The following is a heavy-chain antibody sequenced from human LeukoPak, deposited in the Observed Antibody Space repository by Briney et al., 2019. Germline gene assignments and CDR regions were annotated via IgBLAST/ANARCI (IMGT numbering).Heavy chain of an antibody. V-gene: IGHV3-48*03. CDR1: GFTFISYE. D-gene: IGHD6-13*01. CDR2: ISSSGSTI. J-gene: IGHJ4*02. Sequence: GGSLRLSCAASGFTFISYEMNWVRQAPGKGLEWVSYISSSGSTIYYADSVKGRFTISRDNAKNSLYLQMNSPRAEDTAVYYCARGSFIAAADYWGQGTLVTVSS. CDR3: ARGSFIAAADY.